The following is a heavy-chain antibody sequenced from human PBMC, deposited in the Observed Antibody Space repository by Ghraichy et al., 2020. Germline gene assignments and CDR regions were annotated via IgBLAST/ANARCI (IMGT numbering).Heavy chain of an antibody. J-gene: IGHJ3*02. Sequence: GSLRLSCAASGFTFNSYAMSWVRQAPGKGLEWHSTISANGGSTYYADSVKGRFTISRDNSKNTLSLQMSNLRAEDTAVYYCAKPLVDYRDYGVRAFDIWGQGTMVTVSS. V-gene: IGHV3-23*01. CDR2: ISANGGST. CDR3: AKPLVDYRDYGVRAFDI. D-gene: IGHD4-17*01. CDR1: GFTFNSYA.